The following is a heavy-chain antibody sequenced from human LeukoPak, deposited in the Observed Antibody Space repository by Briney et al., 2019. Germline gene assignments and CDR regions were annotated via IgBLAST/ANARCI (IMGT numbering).Heavy chain of an antibody. D-gene: IGHD3-10*01. CDR1: GFTFSSYG. V-gene: IGHV3-23*01. CDR2: ISGSGGST. CDR3: AKYPGSRFSHYFDY. Sequence: TGGSLRLSCAASGFTFSSYGMSWVRQAPGKGLEWVSAISGSGGSTYYADSVKGRFTISRDNSKNTLYLQMNSLRAEDTAVYYCAKYPGSRFSHYFDYWGQGTLVTVSS. J-gene: IGHJ4*02.